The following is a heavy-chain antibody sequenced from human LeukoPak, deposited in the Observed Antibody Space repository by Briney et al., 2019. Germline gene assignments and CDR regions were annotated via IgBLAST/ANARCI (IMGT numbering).Heavy chain of an antibody. V-gene: IGHV3-23*01. D-gene: IGHD2-15*01. CDR1: GFTFSSYA. CDR3: AKDYCSGGSCYSGLDY. J-gene: IGHJ4*02. Sequence: AGSLRLSCAASGFTFSSYAMSWIRQAPGKGLEWVSTICGSGGSKYYADSVKGRFTISRDNSKNTLYLQMNGLRAEDTALYSCAKDYCSGGSCYSGLDYWGQGTLVTVSS. CDR2: ICGSGGSK.